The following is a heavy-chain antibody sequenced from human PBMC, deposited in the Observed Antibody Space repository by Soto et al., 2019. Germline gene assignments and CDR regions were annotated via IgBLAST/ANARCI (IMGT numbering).Heavy chain of an antibody. CDR3: AGLQIVDTAMVVWAFDI. CDR1: GGSISSYY. V-gene: IGHV4-59*01. D-gene: IGHD5-18*01. J-gene: IGHJ3*02. CDR2: IYYSGST. Sequence: QVQLQESGPGLVKPSETLSLTCTVSGGSISSYYWSWIRQPPGKGLEWIGYIYYSGSTNYNPSLKSRVTNSVDTSTNQFSLKLSSVTAADTAVYYCAGLQIVDTAMVVWAFDIWGQGTMVTVSS.